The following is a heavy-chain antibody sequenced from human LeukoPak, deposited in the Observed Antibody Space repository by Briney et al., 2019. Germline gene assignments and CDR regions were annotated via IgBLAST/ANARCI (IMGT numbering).Heavy chain of an antibody. D-gene: IGHD3-10*01. Sequence: KSSETLSLTCTVSGGSITSSNYHWGWIRQPPGKGLEWIGTIYYSGSTYYNPSLKGRVTISVDASKNQFSLRLTSVTAADTAVYYCASYYYDSGTFYTKYFDPWGQGTLVTVSS. CDR1: GGSITSSNYH. J-gene: IGHJ5*02. CDR2: IYYSGST. V-gene: IGHV4-39*01. CDR3: ASYYYDSGTFYTKYFDP.